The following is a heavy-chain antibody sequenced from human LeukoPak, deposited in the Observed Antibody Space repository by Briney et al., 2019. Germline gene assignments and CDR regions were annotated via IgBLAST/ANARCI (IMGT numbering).Heavy chain of an antibody. J-gene: IGHJ6*02. CDR2: IIPILGIA. Sequence: SVKVSCRASGGTFSSYAISWVRQAPGQGLEWMGRIIPILGIANYAQKFQGRVTITADKSTSTAYMELSSLRSEDTAVYYCARSIVVVTAIPNLYYGMDVWGQGTTVTVSS. CDR1: GGTFSSYA. V-gene: IGHV1-69*04. CDR3: ARSIVVVTAIPNLYYGMDV. D-gene: IGHD2-21*02.